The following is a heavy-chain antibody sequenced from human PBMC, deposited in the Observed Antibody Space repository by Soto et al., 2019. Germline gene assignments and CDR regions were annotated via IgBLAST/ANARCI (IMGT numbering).Heavy chain of an antibody. V-gene: IGHV3-23*01. CDR1: GFTFTTYA. Sequence: EVQLLESGGGVVQSGGSLRLSCAASGFTFTTYARSWVRQAPGKGLEWVSTIDDSGTKTYYADSVRGRVTISRDNSKSTLYLQLNSLRAEDTAVYYCAKRGSRYFDYWGQGTLVTVSS. J-gene: IGHJ4*02. CDR3: AKRGSRYFDY. CDR2: IDDSGTKT.